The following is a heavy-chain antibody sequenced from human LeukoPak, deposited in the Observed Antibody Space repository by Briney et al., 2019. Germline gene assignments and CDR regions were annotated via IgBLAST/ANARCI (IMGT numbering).Heavy chain of an antibody. Sequence: SETLSLTCTVSGGSISSYYWSWIRQPPGKGLEWIGYIYYSGSTNYNPSLKSRVTISVDTSKNQFSLKLSSVTAADTAVYYCARCRPGMHYGGPRFYYYYMDVWGKGTTVTVSS. CDR1: GGSISSYY. V-gene: IGHV4-59*01. CDR2: IYYSGST. CDR3: ARCRPGMHYGGPRFYYYYMDV. D-gene: IGHD4-23*01. J-gene: IGHJ6*03.